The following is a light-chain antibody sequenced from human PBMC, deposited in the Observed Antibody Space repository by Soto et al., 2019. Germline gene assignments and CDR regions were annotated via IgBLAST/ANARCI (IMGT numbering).Light chain of an antibody. Sequence: EIVLTQSPGNLSLSPGERATLSCRASQTVSSNYLAWYQQKPGQAPRLLIYSASTRATGIPDRFSGSGSGTDFTLTISRLEPEDFAVYYCQQYGTSPLTFGGGTKVDIK. CDR3: QQYGTSPLT. CDR2: SAS. J-gene: IGKJ4*01. V-gene: IGKV3-20*01. CDR1: QTVSSNY.